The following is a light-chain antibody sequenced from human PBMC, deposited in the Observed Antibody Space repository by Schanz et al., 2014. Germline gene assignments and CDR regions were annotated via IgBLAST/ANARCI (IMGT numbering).Light chain of an antibody. CDR2: GAS. V-gene: IGKV3-15*01. CDR3: QQYNNWPPSMYT. J-gene: IGKJ2*01. CDR1: QSVNIN. Sequence: EIVLTQSPGTLSLSPGERAALSCRASQSVNINLAWYQQKPGQAPRLLIYGASTRATGIPARFSGSGSGTEFTLTISSLQSEDFAVYYCQQYNNWPPSMYTFGQGTKLEIK.